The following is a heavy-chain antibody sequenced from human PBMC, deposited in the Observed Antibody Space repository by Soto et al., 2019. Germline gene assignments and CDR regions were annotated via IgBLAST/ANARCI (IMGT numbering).Heavy chain of an antibody. CDR2: IYYSGST. V-gene: IGHV4-31*03. D-gene: IGHD3-10*01. J-gene: IGHJ4*02. CDR3: ARAAVRGVIIPI. Sequence: PSETLSLTCTASVGSISSGGYYWSWILQHPGKGLEWIGYIYYSGSTYYNPSLKSRVTISVDTSKNQFSLKLSSVTAADTAVYYCARAAVRGVIIPIWGQGTLVTVSS. CDR1: VGSISSGGYY.